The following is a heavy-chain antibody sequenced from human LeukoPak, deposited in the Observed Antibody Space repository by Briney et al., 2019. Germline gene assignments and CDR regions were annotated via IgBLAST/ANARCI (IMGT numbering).Heavy chain of an antibody. D-gene: IGHD3-22*01. CDR3: ARDQGGYYYDSSGYPDY. V-gene: IGHV4-34*01. Sequence: SETLSLTCAVYGGSFSGYYWSWIRQPPGKGLEWIGEINHSGSTNYNPSLKSRVTISVDTSKNQFSLKLSSVTAADTAVYYCARDQGGYYYDSSGYPDYWGQGTLVTVSS. J-gene: IGHJ4*02. CDR1: GGSFSGYY. CDR2: INHSGST.